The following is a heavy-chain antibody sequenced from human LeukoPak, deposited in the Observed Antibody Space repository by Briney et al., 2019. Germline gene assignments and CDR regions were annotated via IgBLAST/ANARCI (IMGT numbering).Heavy chain of an antibody. D-gene: IGHD3-22*01. J-gene: IGHJ4*02. CDR2: INPNSGGT. CDR3: ARIPTYYYDSSGYYDH. CDR1: GYTFTGYY. Sequence: ASVKVSCKASGYTFTGYYMHWVRQAPGQGLEWMGWINPNSGGTNYAQKFQGRVTMTRDTSISTAYMELSRLRSDDTAVYYCARIPTYYYDSSGYYDHWGQGTLVTVSS. V-gene: IGHV1-2*02.